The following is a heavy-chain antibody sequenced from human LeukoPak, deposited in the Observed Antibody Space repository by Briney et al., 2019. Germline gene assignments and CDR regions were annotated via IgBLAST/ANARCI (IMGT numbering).Heavy chain of an antibody. D-gene: IGHD3-10*01. V-gene: IGHV3-74*01. CDR2: IKGDGIET. CDR1: GFSLKNHW. CDR3: ARDAVLGSGSLDY. Sequence: PGGSLRLSCAASGFSLKNHWMHWVRQAPGKGLVWLSRIKGDGIETSDADSVKGRFTISRDNAKNTLYLQMNSLTGEDTAVYFCARDAVLGSGSLDYWGQGVLVTVSS. J-gene: IGHJ4*02.